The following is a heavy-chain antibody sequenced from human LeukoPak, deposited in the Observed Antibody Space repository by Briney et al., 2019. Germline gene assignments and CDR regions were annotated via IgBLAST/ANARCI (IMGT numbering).Heavy chain of an antibody. Sequence: GGSLRLSCAASGSTVSSNYMSWVRQAPGKGLEWVSVIYSGGSTYYADSVKGRFTISRDNSKNTLYLQMNSLRAEDTAVYYCARGGYDSSGYYPFDYWGQGTLVTVSS. J-gene: IGHJ4*02. CDR3: ARGGYDSSGYYPFDY. V-gene: IGHV3-53*01. D-gene: IGHD3-22*01. CDR1: GSTVSSNY. CDR2: IYSGGST.